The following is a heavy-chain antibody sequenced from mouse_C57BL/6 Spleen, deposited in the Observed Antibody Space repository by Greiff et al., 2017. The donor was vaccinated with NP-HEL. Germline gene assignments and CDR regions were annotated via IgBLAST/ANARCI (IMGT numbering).Heavy chain of an antibody. V-gene: IGHV3-1*01. CDR3: ARAGYGSSYDWFAY. D-gene: IGHD1-1*01. J-gene: IGHJ3*01. CDR1: GYSITSGYD. Sequence: EVKLVESGPGMVKPSQSLSLTCTVTGYSITSGYDWHWIRHFPGNKLEWMGYISYSGSTNYNPSLKSRISITHDTSKNHFFLKLNSVTTEDTATYSCARAGYGSSYDWFAYWGQGTLVTVSA. CDR2: ISYSGST.